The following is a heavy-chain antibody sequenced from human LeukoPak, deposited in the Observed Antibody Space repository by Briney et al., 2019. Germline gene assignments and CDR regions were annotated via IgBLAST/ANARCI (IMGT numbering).Heavy chain of an antibody. CDR1: GFTFSSYA. Sequence: GGSLRLSCAASGFTFSSYAMSWVRQAPGKGLEWVSAISTSGGSTYYSDSVKGRFTISRDNSKNSLYLQMNSLRAEDMAVYYCARLVTTVIGAFDIWGQGTMVTVSS. CDR2: ISTSGGST. D-gene: IGHD4-17*01. J-gene: IGHJ3*02. V-gene: IGHV3-23*01. CDR3: ARLVTTVIGAFDI.